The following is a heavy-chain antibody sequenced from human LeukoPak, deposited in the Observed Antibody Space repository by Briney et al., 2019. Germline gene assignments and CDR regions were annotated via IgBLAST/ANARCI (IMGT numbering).Heavy chain of an antibody. CDR1: GFTFSDYY. Sequence: GGSLRLSCAASGFTFSDYYMSWLRQAPGKGLEWVSHISSSGSTINYADSVRGRFTISRDNAKNSVYLQMNSLRDEDTAVYFCARLLATWDYYYMDVWGKGTTVTVSS. J-gene: IGHJ6*03. V-gene: IGHV3-11*04. CDR3: ARLLATWDYYYMDV. CDR2: ISSSGSTI. D-gene: IGHD3-3*02.